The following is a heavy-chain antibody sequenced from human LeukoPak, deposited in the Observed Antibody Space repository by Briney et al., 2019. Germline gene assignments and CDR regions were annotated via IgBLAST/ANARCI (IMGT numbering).Heavy chain of an antibody. CDR2: INWNGGST. V-gene: IGHV3-20*04. Sequence: PGGSLRLSCAASGFTFDDYGMSGVRQAPGKGLEGVSVINWNGGSTGYAESVKGRFTISRDNAKNSLYLQMNSLRAEDTALYYCARDFKSSERRVVVVTFDYWGQGTLVTVSS. CDR1: GFTFDDYG. J-gene: IGHJ4*02. D-gene: IGHD2-15*01. CDR3: ARDFKSSERRVVVVTFDY.